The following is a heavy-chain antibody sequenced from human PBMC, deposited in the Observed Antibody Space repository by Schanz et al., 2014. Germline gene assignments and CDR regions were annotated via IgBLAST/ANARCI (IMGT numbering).Heavy chain of an antibody. J-gene: IGHJ4*02. Sequence: QVQLVQSGSELKEPGASVKVSCEASGYSFSAYYIHWMRQAPGQGLEWLGRFTHISQKFQGRVTMTRDTSSTTAYMELNSLRSDDTAVYYCVRELSGGTFDYWGQGALVTVSS. V-gene: IGHV1-2*06. D-gene: IGHD1-1*01. CDR3: VRELSGGTFDY. CDR2: FT. CDR1: GYSFSAYY.